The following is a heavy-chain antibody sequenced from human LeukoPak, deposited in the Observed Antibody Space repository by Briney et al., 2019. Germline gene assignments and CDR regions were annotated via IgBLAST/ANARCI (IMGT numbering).Heavy chain of an antibody. Sequence: HPGRSLRLSCAASGFTFSSYSMNCVRDAPGKGLEWVSYISSISSTIYYAAARKGWFNNSRDHVKNSLYLQMNILRAEDTAVFYCVSQPESPRNFDWLSAVPEYYYYGMYVWGQGTTVTVS. D-gene: IGHD3-9*01. J-gene: IGHJ6*02. CDR1: GFTFSSYS. V-gene: IGHV3-48*04. CDR3: VSQPESPRNFDWLSAVPEYYYYGMYV. CDR2: ISSISSTI.